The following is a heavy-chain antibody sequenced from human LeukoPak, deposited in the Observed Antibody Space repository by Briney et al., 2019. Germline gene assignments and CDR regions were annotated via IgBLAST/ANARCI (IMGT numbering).Heavy chain of an antibody. CDR3: ARAVSVGVPAAILDY. Sequence: SEALSLTCAVYGGSFSGYYWSWIRQPPGKGLEWIGEINHSGSTNYNPSLKSRVTISVDTSKNQFSLKLSSVTAADTAVYYCARAVSVGVPAAILDYWGQGTLVTVSS. D-gene: IGHD2-2*02. CDR2: INHSGST. CDR1: GGSFSGYY. V-gene: IGHV4-34*01. J-gene: IGHJ4*02.